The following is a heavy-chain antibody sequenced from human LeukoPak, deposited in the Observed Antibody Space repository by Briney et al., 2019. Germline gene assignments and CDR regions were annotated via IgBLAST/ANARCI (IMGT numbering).Heavy chain of an antibody. V-gene: IGHV4-59*12. D-gene: IGHD3-22*01. J-gene: IGHJ4*02. CDR1: GGPIRSYY. CDR2: IYYSGST. Sequence: SETLSLTCTVSGGPIRSYYWSWIRQPPGKGLEWIGYIYYSGSTYYNPSLKSRVTISVDTSKNQFSLKLSSVTAADTAVYYCARAGYDSSGYYYYSFDYWGQGTLVTVSS. CDR3: ARAGYDSSGYYYYSFDY.